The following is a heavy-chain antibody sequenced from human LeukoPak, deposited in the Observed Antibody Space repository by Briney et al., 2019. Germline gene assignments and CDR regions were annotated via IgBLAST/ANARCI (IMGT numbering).Heavy chain of an antibody. D-gene: IGHD1-26*01. Sequence: ASVKVSCTASGYTFTSYYMHWVRQAPGQGLEWMGIINPSGGSTSYAQRFQGRVTMTRDTSTSTVYMELSSLRSEDTAVYYCARAHSGSYYGGGIDYWGQGTLVTVSS. V-gene: IGHV1-46*01. J-gene: IGHJ4*02. CDR2: INPSGGST. CDR1: GYTFTSYY. CDR3: ARAHSGSYYGGGIDY.